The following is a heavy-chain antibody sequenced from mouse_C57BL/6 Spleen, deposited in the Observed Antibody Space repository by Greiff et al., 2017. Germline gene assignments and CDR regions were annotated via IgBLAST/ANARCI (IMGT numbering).Heavy chain of an antibody. J-gene: IGHJ2*01. D-gene: IGHD3-3*01. V-gene: IGHV3-6*01. CDR1: GYSITSGYY. CDR2: ISYDGSN. Sequence: EVQLQQSGPGLVKPSQSLSLTCSVTGYSITSGYYWNWIRQFPGNKLEWMGYISYDGSNNYNPSLKNRISITRDTSKNQFFLKLNSVTTEDTATYYGARGDPFYYFDYWGQGTTLTVSS. CDR3: ARGDPFYYFDY.